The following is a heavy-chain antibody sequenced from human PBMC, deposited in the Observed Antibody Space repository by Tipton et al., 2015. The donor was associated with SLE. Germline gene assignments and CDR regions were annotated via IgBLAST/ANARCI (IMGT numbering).Heavy chain of an antibody. CDR3: ARGGDDYGDYGIDY. D-gene: IGHD4-17*01. Sequence: TCAVYGGSLSGYYWSWIRQPPGKGLEWIGEINHSGSTNDNPSLKSRVTISVDTSKNQFSVKLISVTAADTAVYYCARGGDDYGDYGIDYWGQGTLVTVSS. J-gene: IGHJ4*02. CDR2: INHSGST. CDR1: GGSLSGYY. V-gene: IGHV4-34*01.